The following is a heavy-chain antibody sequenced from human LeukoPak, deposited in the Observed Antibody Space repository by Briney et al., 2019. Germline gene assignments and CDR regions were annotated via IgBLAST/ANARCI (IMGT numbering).Heavy chain of an antibody. Sequence: PSETLSLTCTVSGGFISSDSFYWTWIRQPAGEGLEWIGRISTSGSTNYSPSLKSRVTISLDTSKNQFSLKLSSVTAADTAMYYCARVSGYDWESFYDYWGQGSLVTVSS. D-gene: IGHD5-12*01. J-gene: IGHJ4*02. CDR1: GGFISSDSFY. CDR3: ARVSGYDWESFYDY. V-gene: IGHV4-61*02. CDR2: ISTSGST.